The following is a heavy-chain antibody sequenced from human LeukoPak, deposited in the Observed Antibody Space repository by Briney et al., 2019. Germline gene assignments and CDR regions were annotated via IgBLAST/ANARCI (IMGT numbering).Heavy chain of an antibody. V-gene: IGHV3-74*01. Sequence: GGSLRLSCVASGFTFSSYWMHWVRQAPGKGLVWVSHINSDGSSTTYADSVKGRFTISRDNAKNTLYLQMSSLRAEDTAVYYCARDGLAAITFDYWGQGILVTVSS. CDR3: ARDGLAAITFDY. J-gene: IGHJ4*02. D-gene: IGHD5-24*01. CDR2: INSDGSST. CDR1: GFTFSSYW.